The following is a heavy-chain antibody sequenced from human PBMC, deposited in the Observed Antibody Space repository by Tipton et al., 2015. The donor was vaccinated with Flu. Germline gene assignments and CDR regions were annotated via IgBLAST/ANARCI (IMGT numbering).Heavy chain of an antibody. D-gene: IGHD3-10*01. CDR2: IYSTGST. J-gene: IGHJ1*01. Sequence: TLSLTCTVSGCSMNNYFWCSYYWSWIRQPAGKGLEWIGRIYSTGSTNYNPSVKRRVTMSVDTSKSQFSLKLTSLTAAETAIYYCAAAPYGSGSWDFWGQGTLVTVSS. CDR3: AAAPYGSGSWDF. V-gene: IGHV4-4*07. CDR1: GCSMNNYFWCSYY.